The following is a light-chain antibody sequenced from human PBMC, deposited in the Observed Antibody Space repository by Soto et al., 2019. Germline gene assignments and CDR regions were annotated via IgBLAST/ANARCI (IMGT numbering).Light chain of an antibody. CDR2: AAS. CDR3: QQSYSTPQT. CDR1: QSISSY. J-gene: IGKJ5*01. V-gene: IGKV1-39*01. Sequence: DLQMTQSPSSLSASVGDRVTITCRASQSISSYLNWYQQKPGKAPKLLIYAASSLQSGVPSRFSGSGSGADFTLTISSLQPEDFATYHCQQSYSTPQTFGQGTRLEIK.